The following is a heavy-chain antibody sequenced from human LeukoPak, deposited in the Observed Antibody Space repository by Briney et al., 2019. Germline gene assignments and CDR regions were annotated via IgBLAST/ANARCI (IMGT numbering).Heavy chain of an antibody. CDR1: VFTFSSYA. D-gene: IGHD1-26*01. J-gene: IGHJ4*02. V-gene: IGHV3-30*04. CDR2: VSYDGSNK. CDR3: ARDTSFAVGATLDF. Sequence: GGSLRLSCAASVFTFSSYAMHGVRQAPGKGREWVAVVSYDGSNKYYANSVKGRFTISRDKSKNTLHLQMNSLRAEDTAIYYCARDTSFAVGATLDFWGQGTLVTVSS.